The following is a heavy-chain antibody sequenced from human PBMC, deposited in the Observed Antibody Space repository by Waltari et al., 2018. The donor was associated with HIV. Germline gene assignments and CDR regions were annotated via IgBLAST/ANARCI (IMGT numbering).Heavy chain of an antibody. CDR2: INWNGENT. V-gene: IGHV3-20*01. Sequence: EVKLVESGGSVVRPGGSRRLSCSASGFTFDDYALSWVRRSPGRGLQWVSTINWNGENTMYARSVKGRFTISRDNARYSLHLQMNSLTDEDTAIYHCARDWPRYCSNHTCSYFDSWGQGTLVAVSS. CDR1: GFTFDDYA. CDR3: ARDWPRYCSNHTCSYFDS. D-gene: IGHD2-15*01. J-gene: IGHJ4*02.